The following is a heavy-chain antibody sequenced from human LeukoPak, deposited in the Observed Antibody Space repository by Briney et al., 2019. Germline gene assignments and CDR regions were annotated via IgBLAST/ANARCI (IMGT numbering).Heavy chain of an antibody. CDR2: INPNSGGT. D-gene: IGHD6-19*01. CDR3: ARTGYSGGWYLRVEYYFDY. CDR1: GYTFTGYY. V-gene: IGHV1-2*02. Sequence: ASVKVSCKASGYTFTGYYMHWVRQAPGQGLEWMGWINPNSGGTNYAQKFQGRVTMTRDTSISTAYMELSRLRSDDTAVYYCARTGYSGGWYLRVEYYFDYWGQGTLVTVSS. J-gene: IGHJ4*02.